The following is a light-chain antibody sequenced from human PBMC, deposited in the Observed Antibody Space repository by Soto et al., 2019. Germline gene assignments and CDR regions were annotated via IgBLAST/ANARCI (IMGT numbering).Light chain of an antibody. CDR1: QSVSRR. CDR2: DAS. J-gene: IGKJ2*01. CDR3: HTYNSYSLHT. Sequence: DIQMTHSPSTLSASVGDRITITCRASQSVSRRLAWYQQKPGKAPKLLIYDASGLESGVPSRFSGRGSGTEFTLTISSLQPDDCATYYCHTYNSYSLHTFGQGTKVDIK. V-gene: IGKV1-5*01.